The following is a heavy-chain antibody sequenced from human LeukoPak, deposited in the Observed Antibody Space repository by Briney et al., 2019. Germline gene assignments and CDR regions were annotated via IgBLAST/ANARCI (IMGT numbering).Heavy chain of an antibody. CDR3: ARCSAIQLWFYY. CDR1: GGSFSGYY. CDR2: INHSGST. J-gene: IGHJ4*02. V-gene: IGHV4-34*01. Sequence: SETLSLTCAVYGGSFSGYYWSWIRQPPGKGLQWIGEINHSGSTNYNPSLKSRVTISVDTSKNQFSLKLSSVTAADTAVYYCARCSAIQLWFYYWGQGTLVTVSS. D-gene: IGHD5-18*01.